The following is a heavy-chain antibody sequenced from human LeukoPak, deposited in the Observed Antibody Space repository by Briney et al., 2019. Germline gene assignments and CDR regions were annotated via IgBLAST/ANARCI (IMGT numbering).Heavy chain of an antibody. V-gene: IGHV4-30-4*08. CDR2: IYYNGST. CDR1: GGSISSGDYY. J-gene: IGHJ5*02. D-gene: IGHD3-10*01. CDR3: ARTSLGGAWFDP. Sequence: SETLSLTYTVSGGSISSGDYYWSWIRQPRGKGLEWIGYIYYNGSTYYNPSLKSRVTISVDTSKNQFSLKLSSVTAAHTAVYYCARTSLGGAWFDPWGQGTLVTVSS.